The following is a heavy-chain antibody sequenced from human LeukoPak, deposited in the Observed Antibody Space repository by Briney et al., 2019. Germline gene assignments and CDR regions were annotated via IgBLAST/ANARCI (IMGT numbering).Heavy chain of an antibody. Sequence: GGSLRLSCAASGFTFSSYAMSWVRQAPGKGLEWVSAISGSGGSTYYADSVKGRFTISRDNSKNTLYLQMNSLRAEDTAVYYCAKFRLPVYYHDSSGYYFDYWGQGTLVTVSS. CDR1: GFTFSSYA. CDR2: ISGSGGST. D-gene: IGHD3-22*01. CDR3: AKFRLPVYYHDSSGYYFDY. J-gene: IGHJ4*02. V-gene: IGHV3-23*01.